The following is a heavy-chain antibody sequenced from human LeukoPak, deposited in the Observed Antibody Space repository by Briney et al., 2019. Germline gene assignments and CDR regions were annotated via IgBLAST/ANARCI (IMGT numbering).Heavy chain of an antibody. V-gene: IGHV3-48*04. CDR2: ISSSGSTK. J-gene: IGHJ3*02. CDR1: GFTFSSSW. CDR3: HYDSSGHDAFDI. D-gene: IGHD3-22*01. Sequence: GSLRLSCAASGFTFSSSWMHWVRQAPGKGLEWVSYISSSGSTKYYADSLKGRFTISRDNARNSLYLQMNSLRAEDTAVYYCHYDSSGHDAFDIWGQGTMVTVSS.